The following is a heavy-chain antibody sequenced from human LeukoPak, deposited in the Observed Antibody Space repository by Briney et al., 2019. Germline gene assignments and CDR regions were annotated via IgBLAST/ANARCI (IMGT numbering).Heavy chain of an antibody. D-gene: IGHD3-9*01. CDR2: IIPIFGTA. CDR3: ARSSSDRLRYFDWYNFAEYFQH. CDR1: GGTFSSYA. V-gene: IGHV1-69*13. J-gene: IGHJ1*01. Sequence: ASVKVSCKASGGTFSSYAISWVRQAPGQGLEWMGGIIPIFGTANYAQKFQGRVTITADESTSTAYMELSSLRSKDTAVYYCARSSSDRLRYFDWYNFAEYFQHWGQGTLVTVSS.